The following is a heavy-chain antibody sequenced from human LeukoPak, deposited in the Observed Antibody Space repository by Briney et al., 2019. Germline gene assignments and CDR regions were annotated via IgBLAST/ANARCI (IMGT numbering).Heavy chain of an antibody. Sequence: SVKVSCKASGGTFSTYAVNWVRHAPGQRLEWMGGIIPLFGTANYAQKFQGRVTITTDESTSTAYMELSSLRSEDTAIYYCARVFARGGEISGSYYYYWGQGTLVTVSS. D-gene: IGHD1-26*01. CDR1: GGTFSTYA. CDR3: ARVFARGGEISGSYYYY. V-gene: IGHV1-69*05. J-gene: IGHJ4*02. CDR2: IIPLFGTA.